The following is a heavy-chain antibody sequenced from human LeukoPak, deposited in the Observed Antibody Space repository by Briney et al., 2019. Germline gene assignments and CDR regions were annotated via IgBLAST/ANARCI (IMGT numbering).Heavy chain of an antibody. CDR2: ISAYNGNT. Sequence: ASVKVSCKASGYTFTSHGISWVRQAPGQGLEWMGWISAYNGNTNYAQKLQGRVTMTTDTSTSTAYMELRSLRSDDTAVYYCARVSSGWYKYYFDYWGQGTLVTVSS. V-gene: IGHV1-18*01. J-gene: IGHJ4*02. CDR3: ARVSSGWYKYYFDY. D-gene: IGHD6-19*01. CDR1: GYTFTSHG.